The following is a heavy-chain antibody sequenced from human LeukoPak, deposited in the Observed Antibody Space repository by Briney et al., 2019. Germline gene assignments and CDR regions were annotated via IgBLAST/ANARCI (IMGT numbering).Heavy chain of an antibody. D-gene: IGHD3-22*01. J-gene: IGHJ6*02. CDR1: GFTVSSNY. CDR3: ARSLGYYTYYGMDV. Sequence: QTGGSLRLSCAASGFTVSSNYMSWVRQAPGKGLEWVSVIYSGGSTYYADSVKGRFTISRGNSKNTLYLQMNSLRAEDTAVYYCARSLGYYTYYGMDVWGQGTTVTVSS. CDR2: IYSGGST. V-gene: IGHV3-66*01.